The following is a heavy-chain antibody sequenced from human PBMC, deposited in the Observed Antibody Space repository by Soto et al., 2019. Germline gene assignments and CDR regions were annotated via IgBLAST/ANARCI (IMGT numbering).Heavy chain of an antibody. D-gene: IGHD6-13*01. CDR2: INPNSGGT. Sequence: ASVTVSCQASGYTFTGYYMHWVRQAPGQGLEWMGWINPNSGGTNYAQKFQGWVTMTRDTSISTAYMELSRLRSDDTAVYYCARVVAAADFCGMDVWGQGTTVTVSS. CDR1: GYTFTGYY. CDR3: ARVVAAADFCGMDV. V-gene: IGHV1-2*04. J-gene: IGHJ6*02.